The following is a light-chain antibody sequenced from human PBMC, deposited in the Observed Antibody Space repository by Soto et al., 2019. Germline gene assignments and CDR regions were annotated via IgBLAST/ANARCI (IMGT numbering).Light chain of an antibody. CDR2: GAS. Sequence: EIVLTQSPGTLSLSPGERATLSCRASQSVSSSYLAWYQQKPGQAPRLLIYGASSRATGIPDRFSGSGSGTDFILTISRLEPEDFAVYYGQQYNTFGQGSKV. V-gene: IGKV3-20*01. J-gene: IGKJ1*01. CDR1: QSVSSSY. CDR3: QQYNT.